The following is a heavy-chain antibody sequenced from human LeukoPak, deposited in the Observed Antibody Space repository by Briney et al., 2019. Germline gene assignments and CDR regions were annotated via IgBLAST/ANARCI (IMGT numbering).Heavy chain of an antibody. V-gene: IGHV4-4*02. J-gene: IGHJ4*02. CDR3: ARGQYQLLGLDY. D-gene: IGHD2-2*01. CDR1: GGSISSSNW. CDR2: IYHGGST. Sequence: SETLSLTCAVSGGSISSSNWWSWVRQPPGKGLEWIGEIYHGGSTHYNPSLKSRDTISVDKSKNHFSLKLSSVTAADSAVYYCARGQYQLLGLDYWGQGTLVTVSS.